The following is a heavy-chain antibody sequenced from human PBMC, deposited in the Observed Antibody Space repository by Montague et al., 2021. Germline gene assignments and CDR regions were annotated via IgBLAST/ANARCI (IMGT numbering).Heavy chain of an antibody. CDR2: TI. J-gene: IGHJ2*01. V-gene: IGHV3-48*03. Sequence: TIYYADSVKGRFTISRDNAKNSLYLQMNSLSAEDTAVYYCAREKRSITIFGVVIIVYFDLWGRGTLGTVSS. CDR3: AREKRSITIFGVVIIVYFDL. D-gene: IGHD3-3*01.